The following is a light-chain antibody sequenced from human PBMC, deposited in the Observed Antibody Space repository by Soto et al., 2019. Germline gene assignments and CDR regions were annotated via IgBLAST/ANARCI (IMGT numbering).Light chain of an antibody. CDR3: HSYTTPRNRV. CDR1: SSDIGAYNY. J-gene: IGLJ1*01. V-gene: IGLV2-14*01. Sequence: QSALTQPASVSGSPGQSITISCTGTSSDIGAYNYVSWYQQHPGKAPKLLIYEVTNRPSGVSDRFSGSKSGNTASLTISWLQAEDEANYYCHSYTTPRNRVFGTGTQPTGL. CDR2: EVT.